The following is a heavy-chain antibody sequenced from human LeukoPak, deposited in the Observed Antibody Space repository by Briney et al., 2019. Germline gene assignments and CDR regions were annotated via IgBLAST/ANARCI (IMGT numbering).Heavy chain of an antibody. V-gene: IGHV3-23*01. J-gene: IGHJ4*02. CDR3: AKGHYCGSGSLDY. Sequence: GGSLRLSCAASGFTFSSYGMSWVRQAPGKGLEWVSAIGGRDGSTYYADSVKGRFTISRDNSKNTLYVQMNSLRAEDTAVYYCAKGHYCGSGSLDYWGQGTLVTVSS. CDR1: GFTFSSYG. CDR2: IGGRDGST. D-gene: IGHD3-10*01.